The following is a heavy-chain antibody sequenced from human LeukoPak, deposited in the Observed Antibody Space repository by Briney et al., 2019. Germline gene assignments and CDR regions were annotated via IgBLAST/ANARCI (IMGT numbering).Heavy chain of an antibody. Sequence: ASVTVSCKASGYTFTIYYMHWVRQAPGQGVEWMGIINPSGGSTSYAQKFQGRVTMTRDMSTSTVYMELSSLRSEDTAVYYCAREGSGSYYTAYYYYYMDVWGKGTTVTVSS. CDR1: GYTFTIYY. J-gene: IGHJ6*03. CDR3: AREGSGSYYTAYYYYYMDV. CDR2: INPSGGST. D-gene: IGHD3-10*01. V-gene: IGHV1-46*01.